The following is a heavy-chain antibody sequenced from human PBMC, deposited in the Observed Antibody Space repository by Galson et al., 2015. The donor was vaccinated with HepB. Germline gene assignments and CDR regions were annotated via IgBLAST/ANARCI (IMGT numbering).Heavy chain of an antibody. CDR2: ISSSGSTI. D-gene: IGHD6-13*01. V-gene: IGHV3-11*01. CDR3: ARALSSNWFDP. J-gene: IGHJ5*02. Sequence: SLRLSCAASGFTFSNYYMSWIRQAPGKGLEWVSYISSSGSTIYYADSVKGRFTISRDNAKNSLYLQMNSLRAEDTAVYYCARALSSNWFDPWGQGTLVTVSS. CDR1: GFTFSNYY.